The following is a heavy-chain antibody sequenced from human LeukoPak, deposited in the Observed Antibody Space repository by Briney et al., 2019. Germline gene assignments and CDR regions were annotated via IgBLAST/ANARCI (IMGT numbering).Heavy chain of an antibody. CDR1: GGSISSGDYY. V-gene: IGHV4-30-4*01. J-gene: IGHJ5*02. D-gene: IGHD6-25*01. CDR3: ARGDGHRIAAGNNWFDP. Sequence: KTSETLSLTCTVSGGSISSGDYYWSWIRQPPGKGLEWIGYIYYSGSTYYNPSLKSRVTISVDTSKNQFSLKLSSVTAADTAVYYCARGDGHRIAAGNNWFDPWGQGTLVTVSS. CDR2: IYYSGST.